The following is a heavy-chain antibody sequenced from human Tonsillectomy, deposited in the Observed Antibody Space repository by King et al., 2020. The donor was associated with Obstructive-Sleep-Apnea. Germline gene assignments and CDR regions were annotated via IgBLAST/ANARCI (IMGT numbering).Heavy chain of an antibody. Sequence: VQLQESGPGLVKPSETLSLTCTVSGGYISSYYWSWIRQPPGKGLEWIGYIYYSGSTNYNPSLKSRVTISVDKSKNQFSLKLSSVTAADTAVYYCAGHGRALPTGANWFAPWGQGTLVTVSS. CDR1: GGYISSYY. V-gene: IGHV4-59*08. D-gene: IGHD1-26*01. CDR2: IYYSGST. J-gene: IGHJ5*02. CDR3: AGHGRALPTGANWFAP.